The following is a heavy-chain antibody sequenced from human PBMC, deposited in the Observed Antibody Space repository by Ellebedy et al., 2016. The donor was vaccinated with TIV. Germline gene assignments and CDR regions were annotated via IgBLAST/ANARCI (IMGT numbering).Heavy chain of an antibody. V-gene: IGHV1-69*04. CDR1: GGTFSSYA. D-gene: IGHD1-26*01. CDR2: IIPILGIA. Sequence: AASVKVSCKASGGTFSSYAISWVRQAPGQGLEWMGRIIPILGIANYAQKFQGRVTMTTDTSTSTAYMELRSLRSDDTALYYCARVSGSYYKSSSGAYFDNWGQGTLVTVSS. CDR3: ARVSGSYYKSSSGAYFDN. J-gene: IGHJ4*02.